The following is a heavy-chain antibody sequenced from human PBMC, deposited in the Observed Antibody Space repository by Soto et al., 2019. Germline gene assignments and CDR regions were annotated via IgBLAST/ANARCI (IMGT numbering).Heavy chain of an antibody. CDR2: IYYSGST. CDR3: ARGDYDSSGYHIDY. V-gene: IGHV4-59*01. J-gene: IGHJ4*02. Sequence: SETLSLTCTVSGGSISSYDWSWIRQPPGKGLEWVWYIYYSGSTNYNPSLKSRVTISVDTSKNQFSLKLSSVTAADTAVYYCARGDYDSSGYHIDYWGQGTLVTVSS. D-gene: IGHD3-22*01. CDR1: GGSISSYD.